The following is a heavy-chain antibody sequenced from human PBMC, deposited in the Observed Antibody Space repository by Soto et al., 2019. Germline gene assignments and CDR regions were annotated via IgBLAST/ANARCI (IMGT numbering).Heavy chain of an antibody. CDR3: ASAGGLGAVAADY. D-gene: IGHD6-19*01. CDR2: IYHSGST. J-gene: IGHJ4*02. CDR1: GGSISSGGYS. Sequence: QLQLQESGSGLVKPSQTLSLTCAVSGGSISSGGYSWSWIRQPPGKGLEWIGYIYHSGSTYYNPSHTSRVTLSVDRSKNQFSLKLSSVTAADTAVYYCASAGGLGAVAADYWGQGTLVTVSS. V-gene: IGHV4-30-2*01.